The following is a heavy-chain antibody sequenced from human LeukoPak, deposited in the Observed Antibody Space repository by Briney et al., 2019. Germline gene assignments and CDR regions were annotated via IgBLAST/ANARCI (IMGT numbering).Heavy chain of an antibody. J-gene: IGHJ4*02. Sequence: ASVKVSCKASGYTLTGYYMHWVRQAPGQGLEWMGRINPNSGGTNYAQKFQGRVTMTRDKSISTAYLQWSSLKASDTAMYYCARHNYYDSSGYTLNDYWGQGTLVTVSS. D-gene: IGHD3-22*01. CDR2: INPNSGGT. CDR3: ARHNYYDSSGYTLNDY. CDR1: GYTLTGYY. V-gene: IGHV1-2*06.